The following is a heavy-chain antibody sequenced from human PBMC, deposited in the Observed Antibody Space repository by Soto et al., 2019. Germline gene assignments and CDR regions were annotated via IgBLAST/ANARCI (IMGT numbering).Heavy chain of an antibody. Sequence: QVQLVQSGAEVRTPGASVKVSCKASGYTFTSYDMNWVRQATGQGPEWMGWMNPDSGNTGYVQKLQGRVTMTRNTAISTAYLELSSLTSEDTAVYYCARSVGGSNVNFDYWGQGTLVTVSS. CDR1: GYTFTSYD. J-gene: IGHJ4*02. CDR2: MNPDSGNT. D-gene: IGHD3-10*01. V-gene: IGHV1-8*01. CDR3: ARSVGGSNVNFDY.